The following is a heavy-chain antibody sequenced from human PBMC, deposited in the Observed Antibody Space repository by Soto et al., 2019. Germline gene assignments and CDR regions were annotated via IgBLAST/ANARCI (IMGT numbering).Heavy chain of an antibody. V-gene: IGHV4-61*03. Sequence: SETLSLTCIVSGASVTSGSYYWTLLLQPPGKGLEWIGYISYTGRTKYNPSLQSRVTISVDTSKKDFSLNLSSVTAPDTAVYFCAREWGLLPYYVMNVWGHGTAVTVFS. D-gene: IGHD7-27*01. CDR2: ISYTGRT. J-gene: IGHJ6*02. CDR3: AREWGLLPYYVMNV. CDR1: GASVTSGSYY.